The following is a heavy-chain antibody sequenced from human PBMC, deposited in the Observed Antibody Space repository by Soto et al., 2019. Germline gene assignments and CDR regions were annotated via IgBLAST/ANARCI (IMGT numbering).Heavy chain of an antibody. CDR3: ASVNYDISFDP. CDR1: GFTFSGYA. Sequence: PGGSLRLSCAASGFTFSGYAMTWVRQAPGKGLEWVSAIDPGGAGTYYADSVKGRFTTSRDNSKNTLYLQMNSLRAEDTAVYYWASVNYDISFDPWGQGTLVTVSS. J-gene: IGHJ5*02. CDR2: IDPGGAGT. D-gene: IGHD3-9*01. V-gene: IGHV3-23*01.